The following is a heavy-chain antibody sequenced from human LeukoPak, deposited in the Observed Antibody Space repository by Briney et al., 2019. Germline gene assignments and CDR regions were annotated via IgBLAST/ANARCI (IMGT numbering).Heavy chain of an antibody. V-gene: IGHV1-2*04. CDR1: GYTFTGYY. CDR3: ARGYQLPGVLDDYYYGMDV. CDR2: INPNSGGT. Sequence: ASVKVSCKASGYTFTGYYMHWVRQAPGQGLEWMGWINPNSGGTNYAQKFQGWVTMTRDTSISTAYMELSRLRSDDTAVYYCARGYQLPGVLDDYYYGMDVWGKGTTVTVSS. J-gene: IGHJ6*04. D-gene: IGHD2-2*01.